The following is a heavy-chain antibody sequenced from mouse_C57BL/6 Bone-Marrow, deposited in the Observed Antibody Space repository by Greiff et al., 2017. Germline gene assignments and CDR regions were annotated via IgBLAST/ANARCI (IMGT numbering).Heavy chain of an antibody. D-gene: IGHD2-4*01. CDR3: ARFDYDGGGYYYAMDY. CDR1: GYTFTSYW. CDR2: IYPGSGST. V-gene: IGHV1-55*01. Sequence: QVQLQQPGAELVKPGASVKMSCKASGYTFTSYWITWVKQRPGQGLEWIGDIYPGSGSTNYNEKFKSKATLTVDTSSSTAYMQLSSLTSEDSAVYYCARFDYDGGGYYYAMDYWGQGTSVTVSS. J-gene: IGHJ4*01.